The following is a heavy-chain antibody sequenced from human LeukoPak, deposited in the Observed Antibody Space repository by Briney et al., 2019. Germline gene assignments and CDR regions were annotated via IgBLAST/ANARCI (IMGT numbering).Heavy chain of an antibody. CDR1: GGSISSGDYY. CDR2: IYYSGST. V-gene: IGHV4-30-4*01. CDR3: ARYYGSGSYYPDAFDI. J-gene: IGHJ3*02. Sequence: SETLSLTCTVSGGSISSGDYYWSWIRQPPGKGLEWIGYIYYSGSTYYNPSLKSRVTISVGTSKNQFSLKLSSVTAADTAVYYCARYYGSGSYYPDAFDIWGQGTMVTVSS. D-gene: IGHD3-10*01.